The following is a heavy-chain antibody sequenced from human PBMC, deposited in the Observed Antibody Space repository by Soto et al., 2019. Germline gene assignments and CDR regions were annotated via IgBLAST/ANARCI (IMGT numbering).Heavy chain of an antibody. V-gene: IGHV1-69*13. CDR3: ARGSGYDILTGYYVDYYYYGMDV. D-gene: IGHD3-9*01. CDR2: IIPIFGTA. CDR1: GGTFSSYA. J-gene: IGHJ6*02. Sequence: ASVKVSCKASGGTFSSYAISWVRQAPGQGLEWMGGIIPIFGTANYAQKFQGRVTITADESTSTAYMELSSLRSEDTAVYYCARGSGYDILTGYYVDYYYYGMDVWGQGTTVTVSS.